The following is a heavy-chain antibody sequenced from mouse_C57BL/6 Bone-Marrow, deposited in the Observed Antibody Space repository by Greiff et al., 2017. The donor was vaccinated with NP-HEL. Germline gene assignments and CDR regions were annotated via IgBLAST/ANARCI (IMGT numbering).Heavy chain of an antibody. CDR2: INYDGSST. J-gene: IGHJ4*01. Sequence: EVQRVESEGGLVQPGSSMKLSCTTSGFTFSDYYMAWVRQVPEKGLDRVANINYDGSSTYYLDSLKSRFIISRDNAKNILYLQMSSLKSEDTATYYCAREGGLRRRTYAMDYWGQGTSVTVSS. V-gene: IGHV5-16*01. CDR1: GFTFSDYY. CDR3: AREGGLRRRTYAMDY. D-gene: IGHD2-4*01.